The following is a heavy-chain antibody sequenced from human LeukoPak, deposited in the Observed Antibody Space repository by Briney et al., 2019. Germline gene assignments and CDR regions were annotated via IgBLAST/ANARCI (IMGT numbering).Heavy chain of an antibody. Sequence: GGSLRLSCAASGFTFSSYAMSWVRQAPGKGLEWVSTFSGSGGSTPYADSVKGRFTISRDNSKNTLYLQMNSLRAEDTAVYYCARDAQVNDDFDIWGQGTMVTVSS. CDR2: FSGSGGST. D-gene: IGHD4-23*01. J-gene: IGHJ3*02. V-gene: IGHV3-23*01. CDR1: GFTFSSYA. CDR3: ARDAQVNDDFDI.